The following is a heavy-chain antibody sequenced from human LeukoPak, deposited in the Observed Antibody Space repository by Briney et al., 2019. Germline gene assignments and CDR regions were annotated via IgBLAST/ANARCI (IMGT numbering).Heavy chain of an antibody. CDR3: ARALEYSSSRTPTYYYYYYGMDV. J-gene: IGHJ6*02. CDR2: IYYNGNT. Sequence: SETLSLTCSVSDGSINSYYWNWIRRPPGKGLEWIGYIYYNGNTNYSPSLKSRVTMSVDTSKNLFSLKVSSVTAADTAVYYCARALEYSSSRTPTYYYYYYGMDVWGQGTTVTVSS. CDR1: DGSINSYY. V-gene: IGHV4-59*01. D-gene: IGHD6-6*01.